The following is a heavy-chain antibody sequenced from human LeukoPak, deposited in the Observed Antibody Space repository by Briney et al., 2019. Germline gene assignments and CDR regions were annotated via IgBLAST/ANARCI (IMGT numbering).Heavy chain of an antibody. V-gene: IGHV4-39*07. Sequence: SETLSLTCTVSGGSISSSSYYWGWIRQPPGKGLEWIGSIYYSGSTYYNPSLKSRVTISVDTSKNQFSLKLSSVTAADTAVYYCAKIGLSMVRGVISYWFDPWGQGTLVTVSS. D-gene: IGHD3-10*01. CDR3: AKIGLSMVRGVISYWFDP. CDR1: GGSISSSSYY. J-gene: IGHJ5*02. CDR2: IYYSGST.